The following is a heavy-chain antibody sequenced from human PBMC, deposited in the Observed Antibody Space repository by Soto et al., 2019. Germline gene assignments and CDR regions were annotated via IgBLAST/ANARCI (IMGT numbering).Heavy chain of an antibody. V-gene: IGHV1-69*04. CDR3: ARDNVEIAAAGTTNWFDP. Sequence: GASVKVSCKASGGTFSSYTISWVRQAPGQGLEWMGRIIPILGIANYAQKFQGRVTITADKSTSTAYMELSSLRSEDTAVYYCARDNVEIAAAGTTNWFDPWGEGTLVTVDS. D-gene: IGHD6-13*01. J-gene: IGHJ5*02. CDR2: IIPILGIA. CDR1: GGTFSSYT.